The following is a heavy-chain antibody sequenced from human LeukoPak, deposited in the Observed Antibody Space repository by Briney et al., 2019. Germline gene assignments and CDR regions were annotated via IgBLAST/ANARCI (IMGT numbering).Heavy chain of an antibody. J-gene: IGHJ4*02. CDR1: GYTFTGYY. Sequence: ASVKVSCKASGYTFTGYYMHWVRQAPGQGLEWMGRINPNSGGTNYAQKFQGRVTMTRDTSISTAYMELSRLRSDDTAVYYCARAVCSSSCPFDYWGQGTLVTVSS. CDR2: INPNSGGT. V-gene: IGHV1-2*06. D-gene: IGHD6-13*01. CDR3: ARAVCSSSCPFDY.